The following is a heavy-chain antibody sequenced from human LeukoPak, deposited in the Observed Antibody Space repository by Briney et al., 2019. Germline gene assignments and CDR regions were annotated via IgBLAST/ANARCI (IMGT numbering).Heavy chain of an antibody. V-gene: IGHV4-4*02. CDR1: GGYISSSNW. CDR2: IYHSEST. D-gene: IGHD6-19*01. CDR3: ARSFSGWSFDY. Sequence: SETLSLTCAVSGGYISSSNWWSWVRQPPGKGLEWIGEIYHSESTNYNPSLKSRVTISVDKSKNQFSLKLSSVTAADTAVYYCARSFSGWSFDYWGQGTLVTVSS. J-gene: IGHJ4*02.